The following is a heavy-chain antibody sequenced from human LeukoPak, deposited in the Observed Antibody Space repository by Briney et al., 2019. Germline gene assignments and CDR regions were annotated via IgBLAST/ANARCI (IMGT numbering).Heavy chain of an antibody. CDR3: ARTYYDVSTGYPGYYFDY. CDR1: GRSISSRGDY. J-gene: IGHJ4*02. Sequence: SQPLSLTCTVSGRSISSRGDYWSWIRQHAGKGLEGFGYIYYRGSTYFNPSLKSRITISVDTSKNQFYLTLSSVTAADAAVYFCARTYYDVSTGYPGYYFDYWGQGTLVTVSS. V-gene: IGHV4-31*03. D-gene: IGHD3-9*01. CDR2: IYYRGST.